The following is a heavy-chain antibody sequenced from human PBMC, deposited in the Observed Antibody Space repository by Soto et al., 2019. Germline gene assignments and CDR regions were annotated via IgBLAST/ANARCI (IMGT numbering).Heavy chain of an antibody. CDR3: ASEGGTGSPDSYFTV. J-gene: IGHJ2*01. CDR2: IFRSGSN. CDR1: GGSISSGGYS. V-gene: IGHV4-30-2*01. D-gene: IGHD1-26*01. Sequence: QLQLQESGSGLVKPSQTLSLTCAVSGGSISSGGYSWSWLRQPPGKGLEWVGYIFRSGSNYYNRSLRGPVTISLDAPKSPSSPALSSVTAADTAVYSWASEGGTGSPDSYFTVWGRGTLVTVSS.